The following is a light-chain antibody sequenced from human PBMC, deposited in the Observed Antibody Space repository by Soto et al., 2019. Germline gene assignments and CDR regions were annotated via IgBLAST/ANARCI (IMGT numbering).Light chain of an antibody. CDR3: QQYGSSSIT. Sequence: EIVLTQSPGTLSLSPGERATLSCRASQSVSSSYLAWYQQKPGQAPRLLIYSASSRATGIPDRFSGSGSGTDFTLTISRLEPEDFVVYYCQQYGSSSITFGQGTKVDI. CDR1: QSVSSSY. V-gene: IGKV3-20*01. J-gene: IGKJ1*01. CDR2: SAS.